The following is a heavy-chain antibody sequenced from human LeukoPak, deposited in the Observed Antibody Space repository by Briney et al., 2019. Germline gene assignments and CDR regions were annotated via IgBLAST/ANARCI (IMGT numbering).Heavy chain of an antibody. CDR3: ARAVGDSKRLLSSPPDWFDP. Sequence: SQTLSLTCTVSGGSISSGDYYWSWIRQPPGKGLEWIGYIYYSGSTYYNPSLKSRVTISVDTSKNQFSLKLSSVTAADTAVYYCARAVGDSKRLLSSPPDWFDPWGQGTLVTVSS. J-gene: IGHJ5*02. CDR1: GGSISSGDYY. V-gene: IGHV4-30-4*01. CDR2: IYYSGST. D-gene: IGHD3-3*01.